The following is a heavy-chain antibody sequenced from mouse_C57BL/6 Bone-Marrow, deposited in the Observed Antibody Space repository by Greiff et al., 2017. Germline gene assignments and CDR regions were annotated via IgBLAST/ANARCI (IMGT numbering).Heavy chain of an antibody. CDR2: ISYSGST. Sequence: EVQLVESGPGLAKPSPTLSLTCSVTGYSITSDYWNWIRKFPGNKLEYMGYISYSGSTYYNPSLKSRISITRDTSKNQYYLQLNSVTTEDTATYYGARGNCREPNWDWYFEVWGTGTTVTVSS. J-gene: IGHJ1*03. V-gene: IGHV3-8*01. CDR1: GYSITSDY. CDR3: ARGNCREPNWDWYFEV. D-gene: IGHD4-1*01.